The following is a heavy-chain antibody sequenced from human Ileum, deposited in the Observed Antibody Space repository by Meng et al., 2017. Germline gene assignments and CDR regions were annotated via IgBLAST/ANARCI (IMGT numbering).Heavy chain of an antibody. V-gene: IGHV4-34*01. CDR2: IHHSGST. J-gene: IGHJ4*02. CDR1: GGSFIGYD. CDR3: ARGAWLVRGVIISSFDY. D-gene: IGHD3-10*01. Sequence: GHHRPWGAGQLKASAVLSLTCPVYGGSFIGYDWSWHRQPPEKGLEWIGEIHHSGSTNYNPSLKSRVTTSVDTSKNQFSLKLTSVTAADTAVYYCARGAWLVRGVIISSFDYWGQGALVTVSS.